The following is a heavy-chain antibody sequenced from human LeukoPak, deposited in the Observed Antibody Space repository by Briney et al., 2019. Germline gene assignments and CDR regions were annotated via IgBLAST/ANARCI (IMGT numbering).Heavy chain of an antibody. CDR3: ASIKYLNWFDP. CDR2: ISSNGGST. Sequence: GGSLRLSCAASGFTFSSYAMHWVRQAPGKGLEYVSAISSNGGSTYYANSVKGRFTISRDNSKNTLYLQMGSLRAEDTAVYYCASIKYLNWFDPWGQGTLVTVSS. D-gene: IGHD2-2*02. J-gene: IGHJ5*02. V-gene: IGHV3-64*01. CDR1: GFTFSSYA.